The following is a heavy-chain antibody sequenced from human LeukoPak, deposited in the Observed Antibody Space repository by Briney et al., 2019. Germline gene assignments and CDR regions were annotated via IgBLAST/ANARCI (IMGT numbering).Heavy chain of an antibody. CDR2: INPNSGGT. CDR1: GYTFTGYY. CDR3: ARADPFFDSSGYHYAFDI. V-gene: IGHV1-2*02. D-gene: IGHD3-22*01. Sequence: GASVKVSCKASGYTFTGYYMHWVQQPPGQGLEGMGWINPNSGGTNYAQKFQGRVTMTRDTSISTAYMELSRLRSDDTAVYYCARADPFFDSSGYHYAFDIWGQGTMVTVSS. J-gene: IGHJ3*02.